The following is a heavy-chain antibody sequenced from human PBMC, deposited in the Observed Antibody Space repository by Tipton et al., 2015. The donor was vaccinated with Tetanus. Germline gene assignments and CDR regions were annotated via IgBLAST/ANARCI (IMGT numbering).Heavy chain of an antibody. CDR2: IYYTGST. J-gene: IGHJ6*02. CDR1: GGSMNSYY. Sequence: GLVKPSETLSLICTDSGGSMNSYYWSWIRQPPGKGLEWIGYIYYTGSTNYNPSLKSGVTISLDTSKNQFSLKLTSVGAADTAVYYCARLTGHSMDVVDYYYFGMDVWGQGTKVTVSS. CDR3: ARLTGHSMDVVDYYYFGMDV. V-gene: IGHV4-59*01. D-gene: IGHD2-21*01.